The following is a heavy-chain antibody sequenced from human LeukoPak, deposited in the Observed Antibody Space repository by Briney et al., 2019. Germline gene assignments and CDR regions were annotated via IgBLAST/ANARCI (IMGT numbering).Heavy chain of an antibody. CDR1: GGSISSYY. CDR2: IFYSGST. Sequence: PSENLSLTCTVSGGSISSYYWSWIRQPPGKGLEWIGYIFYSGSTNYNPSLKSRVTISVETSKNQFSLKLSSVTAADTAVYYCASLGAGSYLYYFDYWGQGTLVTVSS. D-gene: IGHD3-10*01. J-gene: IGHJ4*02. CDR3: ASLGAGSYLYYFDY. V-gene: IGHV4-59*08.